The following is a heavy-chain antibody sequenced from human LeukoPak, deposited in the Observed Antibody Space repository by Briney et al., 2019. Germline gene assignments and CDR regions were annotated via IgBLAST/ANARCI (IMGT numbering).Heavy chain of an antibody. V-gene: IGHV3-23*01. J-gene: IGHJ4*02. CDR3: ARDIYYESSGYYYSDY. CDR1: GFIFSNYA. D-gene: IGHD3-22*01. CDR2: ISGSGDTT. Sequence: PGGSLRLSCATSGFIFSNYAVNWVRQAPGKGLEWVSIISGSGDTTHYADSVKGRFTISRDNSKNTLYLQMNSLGAEDTAVYYCARDIYYESSGYYYSDYWGQGTLVTVSS.